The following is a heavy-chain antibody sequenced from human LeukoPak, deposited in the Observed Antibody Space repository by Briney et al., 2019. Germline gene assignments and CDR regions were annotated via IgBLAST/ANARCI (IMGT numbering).Heavy chain of an antibody. J-gene: IGHJ1*01. V-gene: IGHV3-7*01. Sequence: TGGSLRLSCTASGFTFSNYWMNWVRQAPGKGLEWVANIKQDGSEKNYVDSVKGRSTISRDNAKNSLYLQMNSLRAEDTAVYYCAKGIPYSSSWYELSEGAEYFQHWGQGTLVTVSS. CDR3: AKGIPYSSSWYELSEGAEYFQH. D-gene: IGHD6-13*01. CDR2: IKQDGSEK. CDR1: GFTFSNYW.